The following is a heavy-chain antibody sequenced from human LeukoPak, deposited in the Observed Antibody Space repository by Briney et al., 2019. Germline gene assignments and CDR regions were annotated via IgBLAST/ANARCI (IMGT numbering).Heavy chain of an antibody. CDR1: GGSISSSSYY. J-gene: IGHJ5*02. D-gene: IGHD1-14*01. CDR2: IYYSGST. V-gene: IGHV4-39*01. CDR3: AKGMGWFDP. Sequence: SETLSLTCTVSGGSISSSSYYWGWIRQPPGKGLEWIGSIYYSGSTYYNPSLKSRVTISVDTSKNQFSLKLSSVTAADTAVYYCAKGMGWFDPWGQGTLVTVSS.